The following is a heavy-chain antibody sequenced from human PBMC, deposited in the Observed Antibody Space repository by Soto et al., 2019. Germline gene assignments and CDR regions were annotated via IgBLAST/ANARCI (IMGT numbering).Heavy chain of an antibody. D-gene: IGHD3-10*01. V-gene: IGHV4-31*03. CDR2: MYYSGST. J-gene: IGHJ3*02. Sequence: QVQLQESGPGLVKPSQTLSLTCTVSGGSISSGGYYWSWIRQHPGKGLEWIGYMYYSGSTYYNPSLKSRVTISVDTSKNQFSLKLSSVTAADTAVYYCARKWVVRGVINVGAFAFDIWGQGTMVTVSS. CDR1: GGSISSGGYY. CDR3: ARKWVVRGVINVGAFAFDI.